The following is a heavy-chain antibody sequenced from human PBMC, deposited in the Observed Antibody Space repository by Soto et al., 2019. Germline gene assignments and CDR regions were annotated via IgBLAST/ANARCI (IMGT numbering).Heavy chain of an antibody. CDR3: ASYYYGSGSYYHYYFDY. CDR2: IIPIFGTA. V-gene: IGHV1-69*01. J-gene: IGHJ4*02. CDR1: GGTFSSYA. Sequence: QVQLVQSGAEVKKPGSSVKVSCTASGGTFSSYAISWVRQAPGQGLEWMGGIIPIFGTANYAQKFQGRVTITADESTSTAYMELSSLRSEDTAVYYCASYYYGSGSYYHYYFDYWGQGTLVTVSS. D-gene: IGHD3-10*01.